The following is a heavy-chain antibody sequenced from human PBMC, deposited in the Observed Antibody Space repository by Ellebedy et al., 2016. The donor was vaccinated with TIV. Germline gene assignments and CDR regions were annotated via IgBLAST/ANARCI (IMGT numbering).Heavy chain of an antibody. V-gene: IGHV3-23*01. CDR1: GFTFSSYA. CDR2: ISGSGGST. Sequence: GESLKISCAASGFTFSSYAMSWVRQAPGKGLEWVSAISGSGGSTYYADSVKGRFTISRDNSKNTLYLQMNSLRAEDTAVYYCARVGYCSGAACYSPDYFYGMDVWGQGTTVTVS. D-gene: IGHD2-15*01. CDR3: ARVGYCSGAACYSPDYFYGMDV. J-gene: IGHJ6*02.